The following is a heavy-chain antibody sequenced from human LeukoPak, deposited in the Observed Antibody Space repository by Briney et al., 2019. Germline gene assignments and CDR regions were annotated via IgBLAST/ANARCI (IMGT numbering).Heavy chain of an antibody. Sequence: PGGSLRLSCAASGFTVSSNYMSWVRQAPGKGLEWVSVIYSGGSTYYADSVKGRFTISRDNSKNTLYLQMNSLRAEDTAVYYCARAAEWQWQVRGYYYYGMDVWGQGTTVTVSS. J-gene: IGHJ6*02. CDR1: GFTVSSNY. V-gene: IGHV3-53*01. CDR3: ARAAEWQWQVRGYYYYGMDV. D-gene: IGHD6-19*01. CDR2: IYSGGST.